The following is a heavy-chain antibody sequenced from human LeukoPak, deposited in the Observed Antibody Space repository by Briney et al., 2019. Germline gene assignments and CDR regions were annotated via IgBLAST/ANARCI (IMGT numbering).Heavy chain of an antibody. CDR3: ARDQGRRTYYDILTGRPPDY. CDR2: ISYDGSDK. V-gene: IGHV3-30*04. CDR1: GFTFSTYA. Sequence: PGGSLRLSCAASGFTFSTYAIHWVRQAPGKGLEWVAVISYDGSDKYYADSVKGRFTISRDNSKNTLYLQMNSPRAEDTAVYYCARDQGRRTYYDILTGRPPDYWGQGTLVPVSS. J-gene: IGHJ4*02. D-gene: IGHD3-9*01.